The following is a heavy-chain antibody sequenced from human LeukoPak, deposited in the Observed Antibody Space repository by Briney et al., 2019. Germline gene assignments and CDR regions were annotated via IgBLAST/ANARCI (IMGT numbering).Heavy chain of an antibody. V-gene: IGHV4-4*07. CDR2: IYTSGST. CDR3: ARSLDSSSSGGWFDP. CDR1: GGSISSYY. D-gene: IGHD6-6*01. J-gene: IGHJ5*02. Sequence: PSETLSLTCTVSGGSISSYYWSWIRQPAGKGPEWIGRIYTSGSTNYNPSLKSRVTISVDKSKNQFSLKLSSVTAADTAVYYCARSLDSSSSGGWFDPWGQGTLVTVSS.